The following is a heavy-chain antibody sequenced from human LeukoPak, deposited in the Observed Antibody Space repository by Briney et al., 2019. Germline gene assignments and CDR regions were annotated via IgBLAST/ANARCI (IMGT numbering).Heavy chain of an antibody. CDR1: GFTFDDYG. V-gene: IGHV3-20*04. D-gene: IGHD1-1*01. CDR3: ARRNHYNWNDVGYYYYMDV. J-gene: IGHJ6*03. Sequence: PGGSLRLSCAASGFTFDDYGMSWVRPGPGKGLGWVSGINWNGGSTGYTDSVKGRFTISRDNAKNSLYLQMNSLRAEDTALYYWARRNHYNWNDVGYYYYMDVWGKGTTVTVSS. CDR2: INWNGGST.